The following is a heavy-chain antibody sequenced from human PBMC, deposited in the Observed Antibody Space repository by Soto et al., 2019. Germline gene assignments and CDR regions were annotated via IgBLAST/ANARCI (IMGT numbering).Heavy chain of an antibody. CDR1: GFTFSTYA. V-gene: IGHV3-23*01. CDR2: LSGSGGTT. D-gene: IGHD3-10*01. J-gene: IGHJ4*02. Sequence: GGSLRLSCSTSGFTFSTYAMNWVRQAPGKGLEWVSALSGSGGTTYYADSVRGRFAISRDNSKNTLFLQMSSLRAEDTALYYCAKQRAGYGSGSDTFYFDFWGQGTLVTVSS. CDR3: AKQRAGYGSGSDTFYFDF.